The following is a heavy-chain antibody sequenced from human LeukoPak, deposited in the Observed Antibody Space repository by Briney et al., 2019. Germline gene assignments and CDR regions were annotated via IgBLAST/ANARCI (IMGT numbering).Heavy chain of an antibody. V-gene: IGHV3-9*01. J-gene: IGHJ4*02. D-gene: IGHD6-19*01. Sequence: GGSLRLSCAASGFTFDDYAMHWVRQAPGKGLEWVSNISWNSGSIGYADSVKGRFTISRDNAKNSLYLQMSSLRADDTALYYCVKAGAVAGFLDYWGQGTLVTVSS. CDR1: GFTFDDYA. CDR2: ISWNSGSI. CDR3: VKAGAVAGFLDY.